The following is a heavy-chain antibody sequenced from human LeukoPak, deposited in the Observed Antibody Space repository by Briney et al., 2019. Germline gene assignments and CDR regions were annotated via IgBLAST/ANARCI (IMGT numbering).Heavy chain of an antibody. V-gene: IGHV3-74*01. CDR1: GVTLTNNW. D-gene: IGHD1-14*01. CDR2: VNTYGTNT. J-gene: IGHJ3*01. Sequence: PGGSLRLSCTASGVTLTNNWMHWVRQVPGKGLEWVSRVNTYGTNTNYADSVRGRFTISRDNAKNTLYLQMDSLRAEDSAIYYCAREFSPEDAFDLWGQGTRVTVSS. CDR3: AREFSPEDAFDL.